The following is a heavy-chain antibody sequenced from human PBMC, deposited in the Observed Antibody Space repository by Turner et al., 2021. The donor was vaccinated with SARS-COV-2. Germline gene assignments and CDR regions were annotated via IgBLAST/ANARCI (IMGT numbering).Heavy chain of an antibody. CDR2: IYYSGST. Sequence: QLQPQESGPGLVKPSETLSPTCPVSGGSISSSSYNRGWIRQPPGKGLEWIGSIYYSGSTYYNPSLKSRVTISVDTSKNQLSVKLSAVTAADTAGYYCAIAPNYYYGMDVWGQGTTVTVSS. J-gene: IGHJ6*02. CDR1: GGSISSSSYN. V-gene: IGHV4-39*01. CDR3: AIAPNYYYGMDV.